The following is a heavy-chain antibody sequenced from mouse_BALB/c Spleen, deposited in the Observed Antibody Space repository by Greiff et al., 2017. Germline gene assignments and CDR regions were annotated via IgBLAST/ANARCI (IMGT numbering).Heavy chain of an antibody. D-gene: IGHD1-2*01. Sequence: VQLQQSGAELVRSGASVKLSCTASGFNIKDYYMHWVKQRPEQGLEWIGWIDPENGDTEYAPKFQGKATMTADTSSNTAYLQLSSLTSEDTAVYYCNARGYYGYGDYWGQGTTLTVSS. CDR1: GFNIKDYY. CDR3: NARGYYGYGDY. J-gene: IGHJ2*01. CDR2: IDPENGDT. V-gene: IGHV14-4*02.